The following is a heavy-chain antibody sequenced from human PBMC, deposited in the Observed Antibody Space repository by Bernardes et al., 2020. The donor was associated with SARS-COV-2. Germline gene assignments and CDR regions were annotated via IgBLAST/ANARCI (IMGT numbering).Heavy chain of an antibody. D-gene: IGHD5-18*01. J-gene: IGHJ5*02. CDR1: GYTFTSYG. CDR3: ATVVGESYGGGWFDP. V-gene: IGHV1-18*01. CDR2: ISADNGNT. Sequence: ASVKVSCKASGYTFTSYGISWVRQAPGQGLEWMGWISADNGNTNYAQKFQGRVTMTTDTSTSTGYMELRSLRSDDRAVYYCATVVGESYGGGWFDPWGQGTLVTVSS.